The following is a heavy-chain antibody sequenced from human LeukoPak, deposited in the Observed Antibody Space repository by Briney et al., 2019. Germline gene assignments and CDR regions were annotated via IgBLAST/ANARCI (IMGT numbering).Heavy chain of an antibody. J-gene: IGHJ4*02. CDR2: INWNGGST. CDR1: GFTFDDYG. V-gene: IGHV3-20*04. Sequence: TGGSLRLSCAASGFTFDDYGMSWVRQAPGKGLEWVSGINWNGGSTGYADSVKGRFTISRDNAKNSLYLRMNSLRAEDTALYYCARGIYCSSTSCYFRDLDTFDYWGQGTLVTVSS. CDR3: ARGIYCSSTSCYFRDLDTFDY. D-gene: IGHD2-2*01.